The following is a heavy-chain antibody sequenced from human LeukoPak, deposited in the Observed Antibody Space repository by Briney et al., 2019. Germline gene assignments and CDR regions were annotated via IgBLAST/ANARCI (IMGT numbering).Heavy chain of an antibody. D-gene: IGHD3-16*01. Sequence: SETLSLTCTESSGSISGDDYYWSWLRQPAGRGLEWIGRIYITGNTMYNPSLESRVKISIDTSKNQVSLTVKSVTAADTAVYYCARGGTLFTFFDSWGQGTLVTVSS. J-gene: IGHJ4*02. CDR2: IYITGNT. V-gene: IGHV4-61*02. CDR1: SGSISGDDYY. CDR3: ARGGTLFTFFDS.